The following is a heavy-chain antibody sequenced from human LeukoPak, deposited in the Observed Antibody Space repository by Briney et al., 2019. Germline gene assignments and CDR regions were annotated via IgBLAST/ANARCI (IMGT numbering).Heavy chain of an antibody. CDR3: ARVEKYRDAFDI. CDR2: INPNSGGT. V-gene: IGHV1-2*02. D-gene: IGHD2-2*02. CDR1: GYTFTGYY. J-gene: IGHJ3*02. Sequence: ASVKVSCKASGYTFTGYYMHWVRQAPGQGLEWMGWINPNSGGTNYAQKFQGRVTMTRDTSISTAYMELSRLRSDDTAMYYCARVEKYRDAFDIWGQGTMVTVSS.